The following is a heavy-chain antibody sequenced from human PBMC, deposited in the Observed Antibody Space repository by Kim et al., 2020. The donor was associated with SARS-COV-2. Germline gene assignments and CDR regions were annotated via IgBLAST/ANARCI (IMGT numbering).Heavy chain of an antibody. Sequence: GGSLRLSCAASGFTFSSYAMHWVRQAPGKGLEWVAVIWYDGSNKYYADSVKGRFTISRDNSKNTLYLQMNSLRAEDTAVYYCATGGSMIVVVTGDAFDIWGQGTMVTVSS. D-gene: IGHD3-22*01. J-gene: IGHJ3*02. V-gene: IGHV3-33*01. CDR1: GFTFSSYA. CDR3: ATGGSMIVVVTGDAFDI. CDR2: IWYDGSNK.